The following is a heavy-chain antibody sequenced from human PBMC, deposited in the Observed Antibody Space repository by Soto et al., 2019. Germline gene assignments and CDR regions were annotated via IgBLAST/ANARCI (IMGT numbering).Heavy chain of an antibody. V-gene: IGHV4-4*07. CDR1: GDSIRGYS. CDR3: ARGLGRYFDL. Sequence: QVELQESGPGLVKPSETLSLTCTVSGDSIRGYSWSWIRQPAGQGLETLGRFFVTGRINYNPSLMSRVTMSLDTSTTHFSLRLTSVTAADTAVYCLARGLGRYFDLWGRGTLVTVAS. J-gene: IGHJ2*01. D-gene: IGHD2-21*01. CDR2: FFVTGRI.